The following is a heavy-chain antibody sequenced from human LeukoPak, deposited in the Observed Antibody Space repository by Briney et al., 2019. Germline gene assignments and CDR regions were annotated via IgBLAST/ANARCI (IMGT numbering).Heavy chain of an antibody. J-gene: IGHJ6*03. V-gene: IGHV3-53*01. CDR1: GFTDSSNY. CDR3: ACLRGMDV. CDR2: IYSGDST. Sequence: GGSLRLSCAASGFTDSSNYMSWVRQAPGKGLEWVSVIYSGDSTYYADSVKGRFTVSRDNSKNTLYLQMNSLRAEDTAVYYCACLRGMDVWGKGTTVTVSS.